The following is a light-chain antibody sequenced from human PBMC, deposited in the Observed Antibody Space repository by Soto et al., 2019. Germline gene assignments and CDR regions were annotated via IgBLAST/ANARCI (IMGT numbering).Light chain of an antibody. CDR3: LQDYTYPWT. J-gene: IGKJ1*01. CDR2: AAS. Sequence: IQMTQSPSSLSASVGDRVTITCRASQDIGNDLVWYQQKPGKAPNLLIYAASSLRSGVPSRFSGSGSGTHFTLTINSLQAEDSATYFCLQDYTYPWTFGQGTKVDIK. CDR1: QDIGND. V-gene: IGKV1-6*02.